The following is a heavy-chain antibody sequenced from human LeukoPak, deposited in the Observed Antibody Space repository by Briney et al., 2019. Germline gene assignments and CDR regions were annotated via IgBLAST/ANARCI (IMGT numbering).Heavy chain of an antibody. V-gene: IGHV3-73*01. Sequence: GGSLRLSCVASGFTFSDSAIHWVRQSSGKGLEWIGHMNKESNLYATALAASVKGRFTVSRDDSKNTAYLHMNSLKTEDTALYYCTRDSGTYNWFDPWGQGTLVTVSS. CDR3: TRDSGTYNWFDP. J-gene: IGHJ5*02. D-gene: IGHD1-26*01. CDR1: GFTFSDSA. CDR2: MNKESNLYAT.